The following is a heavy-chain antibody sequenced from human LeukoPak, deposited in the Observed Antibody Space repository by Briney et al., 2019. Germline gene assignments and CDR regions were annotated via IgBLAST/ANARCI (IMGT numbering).Heavy chain of an antibody. J-gene: IGHJ4*02. D-gene: IGHD3-10*01. V-gene: IGHV3-49*04. Sequence: GGSLRLSCTASGFTFGDYAMSWVRQAPGKGLEWVGFIRSKAYGGTTEYAASVKGRFTISRDDSKSIAYLQMNSLKTEDTAVYYCTRDTSGLLWFGEFDYWGQGTLATVSS. CDR2: IRSKAYGGTT. CDR1: GFTFGDYA. CDR3: TRDTSGLLWFGEFDY.